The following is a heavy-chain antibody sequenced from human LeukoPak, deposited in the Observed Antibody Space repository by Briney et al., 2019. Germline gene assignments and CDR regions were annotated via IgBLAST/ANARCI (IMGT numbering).Heavy chain of an antibody. V-gene: IGHV1-2*06. CDR1: GYIYTGYH. J-gene: IGHJ6*02. Sequence: ASVKVSCKASGYIYTGYHLHWVRQAPGQGLEWMGRINPYSGGTNSAQKFQGRVTMTRDTSISTAYMELSSLRSGDTAVYYYARVSYCGGDCSSKYFYGLDVWGQGTTVTVSS. D-gene: IGHD2-21*02. CDR3: ARVSYCGGDCSSKYFYGLDV. CDR2: INPYSGGT.